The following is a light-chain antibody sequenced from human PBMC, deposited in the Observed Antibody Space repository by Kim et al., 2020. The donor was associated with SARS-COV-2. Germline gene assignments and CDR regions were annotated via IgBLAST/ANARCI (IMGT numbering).Light chain of an antibody. V-gene: IGKV3-20*01. CDR1: QSVSSSD. CDR2: GAS. J-gene: IGKJ4*01. CDR3: QQYGSSPLT. Sequence: EIVLTQSPGTLSLSPGERATPSCRASQSVSSSDLAWYQQKPGQAPRLLIYGASSRATGIPDRFSGSGSGTDFTLTISRLEPEDFAVYYCQQYGSSPLTFGGGTKVDIK.